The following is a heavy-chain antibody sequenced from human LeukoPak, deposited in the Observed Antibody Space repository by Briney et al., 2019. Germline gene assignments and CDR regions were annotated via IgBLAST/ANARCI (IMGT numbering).Heavy chain of an antibody. V-gene: IGHV3-43*02. Sequence: GGSLRLSCVASGLPIADFAMHWVRQAPGKGLEWVSLISGDGVSTLYAAYVKGRLSISRDNSKNSLSLEMNSLRTEDTAMYYCARESGKFDYWGQGTLVAVSS. CDR1: GLPIADFA. CDR2: ISGDGVST. CDR3: ARESGKFDY. J-gene: IGHJ4*02.